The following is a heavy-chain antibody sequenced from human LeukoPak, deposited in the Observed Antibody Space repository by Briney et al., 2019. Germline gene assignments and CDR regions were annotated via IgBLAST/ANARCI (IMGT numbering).Heavy chain of an antibody. D-gene: IGHD4-17*01. CDR1: GFTFSSYS. CDR2: ISISSSII. CDR3: ARVNYGDFLPSFDY. J-gene: IGHJ4*02. V-gene: IGHV3-48*01. Sequence: GGSLRLSCAASGFTFSSYSMNWVRQAPGRGLEWVSYISISSSIIYYADSVKGRFTISRDNAKNSLYLQMNSLRAEDTAVYYCARVNYGDFLPSFDYWGQGTLVTVSS.